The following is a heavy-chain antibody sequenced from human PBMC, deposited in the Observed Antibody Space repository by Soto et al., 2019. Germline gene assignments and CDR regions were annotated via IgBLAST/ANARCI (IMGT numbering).Heavy chain of an antibody. Sequence: ASVKVSCKSSGYSFTTYAIHWVRQAPGQRLQWMGWINAGSGNTKYSQDFQGRVTFTRDTAATTTFMELSSLRSEDTAVYYCARVHTWGNSGNFYIQQYDSWGQGTLVTVSS. D-gene: IGHD3-10*01. CDR1: GYSFTTYA. J-gene: IGHJ4*02. CDR3: ARVHTWGNSGNFYIQQYDS. CDR2: INAGSGNT. V-gene: IGHV1-3*01.